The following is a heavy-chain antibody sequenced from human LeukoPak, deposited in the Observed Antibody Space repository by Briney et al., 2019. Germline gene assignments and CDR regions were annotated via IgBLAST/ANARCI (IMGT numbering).Heavy chain of an antibody. CDR1: GGSISSGGYY. Sequence: SQTLSLTCTVSGGSISSGGYYWSWIRQHPGKGLEWIGYIYYSGSTNYNPSLKSRVTISVDTSKNQFSLKLSSVTAADTAVYYCARGGAAAGTRYYFDCWGQGTLVTVSS. CDR3: ARGGAAAGTRYYFDC. D-gene: IGHD6-13*01. J-gene: IGHJ4*02. CDR2: IYYSGST. V-gene: IGHV4-31*03.